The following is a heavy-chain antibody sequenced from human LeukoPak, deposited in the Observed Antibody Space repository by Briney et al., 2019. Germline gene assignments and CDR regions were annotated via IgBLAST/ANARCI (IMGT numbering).Heavy chain of an antibody. V-gene: IGHV3-30*02. D-gene: IGHD4-23*01. Sequence: GGSLRLSCVASGFTFSDYGIYWVRRAPGRGLEWVAFIRFDGSNKYYPDSVQGRFTISRDNSKNTVYLQMNSLTPEDTAFYYCAKVNSFWFDYWGQGTLVTVSS. CDR2: IRFDGSNK. CDR1: GFTFSDYG. CDR3: AKVNSFWFDY. J-gene: IGHJ4*02.